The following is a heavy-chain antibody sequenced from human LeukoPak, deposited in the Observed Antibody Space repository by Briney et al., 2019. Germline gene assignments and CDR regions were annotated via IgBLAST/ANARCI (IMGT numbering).Heavy chain of an antibody. J-gene: IGHJ4*02. D-gene: IGHD6-19*01. V-gene: IGHV3-7*01. CDR2: IKPDGSDT. CDR1: GFIFSDYW. Sequence: GGSLRLSCSASGFIFSDYWMTWVRQAPGKGLEWVANIKPDGSDTYYMDSVKGRFTISRDNAKNSLYLRMNSLRAEDTAVYYCARRSYSSGWYRGPNYFDYWGQGTLVTVSS. CDR3: ARRSYSSGWYRGPNYFDY.